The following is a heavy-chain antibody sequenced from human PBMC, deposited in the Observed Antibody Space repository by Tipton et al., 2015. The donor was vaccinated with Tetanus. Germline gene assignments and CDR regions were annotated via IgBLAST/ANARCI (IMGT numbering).Heavy chain of an antibody. Sequence: TLSLTCTVSGDSIDGGFKNWGWIRQQPGKGLEWIGYIDYRGNTYYNPSLRRRVTFSFDTSENQFSLKLTSVTAADTAVYYCASDPALMGNFDYWGLGTLVTVSS. CDR3: ASDPALMGNFDY. CDR1: GDSIDGGFKN. CDR2: IDYRGNT. D-gene: IGHD2-2*01. J-gene: IGHJ4*02. V-gene: IGHV4-31*03.